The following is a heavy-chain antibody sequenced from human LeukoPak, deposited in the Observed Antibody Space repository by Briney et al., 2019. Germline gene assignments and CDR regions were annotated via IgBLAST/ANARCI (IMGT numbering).Heavy chain of an antibody. V-gene: IGHV3-23*01. J-gene: IGHJ4*02. CDR2: INKSGGSP. Sequence: GGSLRLSCAASGFTFSSYAMTWVRQAPGKGLEWDAVINKSGGSPYYAESVKGRFTISRDRSKNTPYLQVNSLRAEDTAVYYCARGAGGTYPFDYWGQGTLVTVSS. D-gene: IGHD1-26*01. CDR3: ARGAGGTYPFDY. CDR1: GFTFSSYA.